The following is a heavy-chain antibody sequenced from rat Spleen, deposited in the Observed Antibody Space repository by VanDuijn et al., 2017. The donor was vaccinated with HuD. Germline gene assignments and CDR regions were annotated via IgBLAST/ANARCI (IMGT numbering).Heavy chain of an antibody. Sequence: VQLKESGPGLVQPSQTLSLTCTVSGFSLSSYGVIWVRQSPGNRLEWMGYINSAGSTNYNPSLKSRISITRDTSKNQFFLHVTSVTTEDTATYHCARSEGVHYYLPFAYWGQGVMVTVSS. CDR1: GFSLSSYG. V-gene: IGHV3-3*01. J-gene: IGHJ2*01. D-gene: IGHD1-1*01. CDR2: INSAGST. CDR3: ARSEGVHYYLPFAY.